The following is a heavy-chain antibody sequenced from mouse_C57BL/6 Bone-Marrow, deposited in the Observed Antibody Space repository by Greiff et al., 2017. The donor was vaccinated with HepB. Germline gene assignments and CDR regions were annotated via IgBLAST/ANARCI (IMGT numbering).Heavy chain of an antibody. V-gene: IGHV1-55*01. CDR1: GYTFTSYW. J-gene: IGHJ2*01. CDR2: IYPGSGST. Sequence: QVQLQQPGAELVKPGASVKMSCKASGYTFTSYWITWVKQRPGQGLEWIGDIYPGSGSTNYNEKFKSKATLTVDTSSSTAYMQLSSLTSEDSAVYYCARIYYGYDEYYFDYWGQGTTLTVSS. CDR3: ARIYYGYDEYYFDY. D-gene: IGHD2-2*01.